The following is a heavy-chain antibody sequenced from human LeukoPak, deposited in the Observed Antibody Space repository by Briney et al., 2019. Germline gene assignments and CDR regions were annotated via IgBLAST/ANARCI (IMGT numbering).Heavy chain of an antibody. V-gene: IGHV5-51*01. CDR3: ARPPPDCGGIRCPFDY. CDR2: IYPGDSET. J-gene: IGHJ4*02. D-gene: IGHD2-21*01. CDR1: GYSFTSHW. Sequence: PGESLKISCKGSGYSFTSHWIGWVRQMPGKGLEWMGIIYPGDSETRYSPSFQGQVTISADKSITTAYLQWSSLKASDTAIYYCARPPPDCGGIRCPFDYWGQGTLVTVSS.